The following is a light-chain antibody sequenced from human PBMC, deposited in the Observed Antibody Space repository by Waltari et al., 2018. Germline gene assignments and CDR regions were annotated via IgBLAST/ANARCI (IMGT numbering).Light chain of an antibody. V-gene: IGKV1-5*03. J-gene: IGKJ4*01. Sequence: DIQMTPYPSTQSASVRHSIIVTWRASQSVKNDLAWYQQKPGKAPKVLVHKASRLESGVPSRFSGSGYGTEFTLTISSLQPDDFATYYCQEYDSLPVTFGGGTKVEIK. CDR2: KAS. CDR3: QEYDSLPVT. CDR1: QSVKND.